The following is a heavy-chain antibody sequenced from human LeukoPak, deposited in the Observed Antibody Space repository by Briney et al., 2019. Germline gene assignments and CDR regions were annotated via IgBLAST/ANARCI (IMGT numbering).Heavy chain of an antibody. CDR3: ARGRYSGYDAFVGYFDY. J-gene: IGHJ4*02. Sequence: GGSLRLSCAASGFTFTSYAMSWVRQAPGKGLVWVSRINSDGSSTSYADSVKGRFTISRDNAKNTLYLQMNSLRAEDTAVYYCARGRYSGYDAFVGYFDYWGQGTLVTVSS. D-gene: IGHD5-12*01. V-gene: IGHV3-74*01. CDR2: INSDGSST. CDR1: GFTFTSYA.